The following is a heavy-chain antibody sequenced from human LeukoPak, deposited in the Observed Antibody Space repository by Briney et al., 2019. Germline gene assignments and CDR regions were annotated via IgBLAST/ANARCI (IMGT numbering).Heavy chain of an antibody. CDR1: GYTFTSYD. V-gene: IGHV1-8*03. J-gene: IGHJ4*02. CDR2: MNPNSGNT. D-gene: IGHD4-23*01. CDR3: ARYDYGGNVGPN. Sequence: ASVKVSCKASGYTFTSYDINRVRQATGQGLEWMGWMNPNSGNTGYAQKFQGRVTITRNTSISTAYMELSSLRSEDTAVYYCARYDYGGNVGPNWGQGTLVTVSS.